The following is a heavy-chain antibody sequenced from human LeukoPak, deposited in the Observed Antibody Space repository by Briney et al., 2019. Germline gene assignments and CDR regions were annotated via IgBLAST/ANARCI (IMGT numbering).Heavy chain of an antibody. V-gene: IGHV3-15*07. D-gene: IGHD6-19*01. J-gene: IGHJ3*02. CDR1: GFTFNNDW. CDR2: IKSTVDGGTT. Sequence: GGSPRLSCAASGFTFNNDWMNWVRQAPGKGLEWVGRIKSTVDGGTTDLAAPVKGRFTVSRDDSENTLYLQMKSLTTEDTAVYYCTTGGNVMVAGTRAFDIWGHGTTVIVS. CDR3: TTGGNVMVAGTRAFDI.